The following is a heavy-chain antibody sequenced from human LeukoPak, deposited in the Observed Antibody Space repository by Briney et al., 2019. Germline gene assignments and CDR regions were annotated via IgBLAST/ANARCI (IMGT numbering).Heavy chain of an antibody. Sequence: GEFLKISCKTSGYDFARKWIGWVRQMPGKGLESMGFIYPGDSDTRYNPSFQGQVTISADKSISTTYLQWTSLKASDTAMYYCATNDYDFWSGYSTSNNWFDPWGQGTLVTVSS. J-gene: IGHJ5*02. CDR1: GYDFARKW. CDR3: ATNDYDFWSGYSTSNNWFDP. D-gene: IGHD3-3*01. CDR2: IYPGDSDT. V-gene: IGHV5-51*01.